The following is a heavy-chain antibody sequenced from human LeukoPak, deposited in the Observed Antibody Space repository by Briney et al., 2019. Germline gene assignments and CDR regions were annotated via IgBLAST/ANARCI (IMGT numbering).Heavy chain of an antibody. J-gene: IGHJ4*02. D-gene: IGHD1-26*01. Sequence: GGSLRLSCVASGFSVSSGYMTWARQSPGKALEWVSLLYSDDSAYYPDSVKGRFTISRDNSKSTLHLQMDTLRTEDTAMYYCARDPWQGSTTLHWGQGIMVTVSS. V-gene: IGHV3-66*02. CDR1: GFSVSSGY. CDR3: ARDPWQGSTTLH. CDR2: LYSDDSA.